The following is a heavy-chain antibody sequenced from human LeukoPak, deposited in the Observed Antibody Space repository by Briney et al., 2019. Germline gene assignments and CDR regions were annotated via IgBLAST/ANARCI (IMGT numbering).Heavy chain of an antibody. CDR3: AREVGYCGGDCTFYYYYMDV. J-gene: IGHJ6*03. CDR2: INPNSGGT. CDR1: GYTLTELS. Sequence: ASVKVSCKVSGYTLTELSMHWVRQAPGQGLEWMGRINPNSGGTNYAQKFQGRVTMTRDTSISTAYMELSRLRSDDTAVYYCAREVGYCGGDCTFYYYYMDVWGKGTTVTVSS. V-gene: IGHV1-2*06. D-gene: IGHD2-21*02.